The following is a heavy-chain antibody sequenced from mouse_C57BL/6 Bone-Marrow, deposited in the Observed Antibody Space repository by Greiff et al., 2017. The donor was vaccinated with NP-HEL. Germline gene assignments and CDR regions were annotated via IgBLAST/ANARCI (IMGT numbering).Heavy chain of an antibody. V-gene: IGHV1-69*01. CDR3: ARGSNYDYAMDY. CDR1: GYTFTSYW. J-gene: IGHJ4*01. D-gene: IGHD1-1*01. CDR2: IDPSDSYT. Sequence: VQLQQSGAELVMPGASVKLSCKASGYTFTSYWMHWVKQRPGQGLEWIGEIDPSDSYTNYNQKFKGKSTLTVDKSSSTAYMQLSSLTSEDSAVYYCARGSNYDYAMDYWGQGTSVTVSS.